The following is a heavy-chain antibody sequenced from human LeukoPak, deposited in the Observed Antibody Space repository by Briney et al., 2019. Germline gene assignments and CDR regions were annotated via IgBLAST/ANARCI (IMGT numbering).Heavy chain of an antibody. V-gene: IGHV4-34*01. D-gene: IGHD3-3*01. Sequence: SETLSLTCAVYGGSFSGYYWSWIRQPPGKGLEWIGEINHSGSTNYNPSLKSRVTISVDTSKNQFSLKLSSVTAADTAVYYCARTKCISTIFGVVSNWFDPWGQGTLVTVSS. CDR3: ARTKCISTIFGVVSNWFDP. CDR1: GGSFSGYY. J-gene: IGHJ5*02. CDR2: INHSGST.